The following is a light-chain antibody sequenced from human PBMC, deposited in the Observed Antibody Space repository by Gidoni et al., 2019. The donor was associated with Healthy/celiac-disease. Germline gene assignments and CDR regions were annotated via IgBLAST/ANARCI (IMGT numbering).Light chain of an antibody. CDR1: QGISNS. V-gene: IGKV1-NL1*01. CDR3: HQYYSTPRT. J-gene: IGKJ2*01. Sequence: DIQMTQSPSSLSASVGDRVTITCRASQGISNSLAWYQQKPGKAPKLLLYAASRLESGVPSRFSGSVSGTDYTLTISSLQPEDFATYYCHQYYSTPRTFGQWTKLEI. CDR2: AAS.